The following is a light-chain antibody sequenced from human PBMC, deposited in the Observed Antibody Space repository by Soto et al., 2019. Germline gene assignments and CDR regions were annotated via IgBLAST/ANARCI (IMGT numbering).Light chain of an antibody. J-gene: IGKJ1*01. CDR1: QSVSSSS. V-gene: IGKV3-20*01. Sequence: EXVXTQSPGTXSLSPGERATLSCRASQSVSSSSITWYQQKPGQAPRLLIYGASTRATGTPDRFSGSGSGTDFTLTISRLEPEDFAVYYCQQYGSSGTVGQRTKVDI. CDR3: QQYGSSGT. CDR2: GAS.